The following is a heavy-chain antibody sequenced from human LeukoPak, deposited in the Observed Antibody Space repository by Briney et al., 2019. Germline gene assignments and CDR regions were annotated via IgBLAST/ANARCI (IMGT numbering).Heavy chain of an antibody. J-gene: IGHJ5*02. CDR3: ARDKGVAAALNWFDP. D-gene: IGHD6-13*01. Sequence: PSETLSLTCAVYGGSFSGYYWSWIRQPPGKGLEWIGEINHSGSTNYNPSLKSRVTISVDTSKNQFSLNLSSVTAADTAVYYCARDKGVAAALNWFDPWGQGTLVTVSS. V-gene: IGHV4-34*01. CDR1: GGSFSGYY. CDR2: INHSGST.